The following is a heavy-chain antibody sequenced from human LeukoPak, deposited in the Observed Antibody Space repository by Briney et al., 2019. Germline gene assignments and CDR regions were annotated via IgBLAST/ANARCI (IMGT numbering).Heavy chain of an antibody. J-gene: IGHJ4*02. D-gene: IGHD4-17*01. V-gene: IGHV4-34*01. Sequence: SETLSLTCGVAGTSFIFYYCRWIRQIHQRGLEWIGEVNHSGYTNMNPSLKSRVTISVDTSKNQFSLMMTSVTAADTAVYFCARMTTGHDYWGQGTLVTVSS. CDR1: GTSFIFYY. CDR3: ARMTTGHDY. CDR2: VNHSGYT.